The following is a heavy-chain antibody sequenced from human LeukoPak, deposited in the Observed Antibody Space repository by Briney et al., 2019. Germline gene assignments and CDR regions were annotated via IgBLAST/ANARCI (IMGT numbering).Heavy chain of an antibody. CDR3: ASSGYSSGWYLAERAFDY. D-gene: IGHD6-19*01. CDR2: INPNSGGT. CDR1: GYTLTGYY. J-gene: IGHJ4*02. V-gene: IGHV1-2*02. Sequence: ASVKVSCKASGYTLTGYYMHWVRQAPGQGLEWMGWINPNSGGTNYAQKFQGRVTMTRDTSISTAYMELSRLRSDDTAVYYCASSGYSSGWYLAERAFDYWGQGTLVTVSS.